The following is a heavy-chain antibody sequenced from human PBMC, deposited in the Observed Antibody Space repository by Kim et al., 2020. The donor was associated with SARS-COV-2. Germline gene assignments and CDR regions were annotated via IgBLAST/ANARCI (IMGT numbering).Heavy chain of an antibody. V-gene: IGHV4-59*02. Sequence: SETLSLTCTVSGGSVSTYYWSWIRQPPGKGLEWMGYIHNPGSAKYNPSHNSRLSMSLDSSNSQFFLKLSSVTAADTAVYYCARIGYAIFGLVISAAFDI. CDR3: ARIGYAIFGLVISAAFDI. CDR2: IHNPGSA. J-gene: IGHJ3*02. D-gene: IGHD3-3*01. CDR1: GGSVSTYY.